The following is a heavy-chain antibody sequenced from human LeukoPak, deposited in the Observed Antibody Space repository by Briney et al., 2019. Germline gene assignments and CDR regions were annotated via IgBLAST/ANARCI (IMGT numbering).Heavy chain of an antibody. Sequence: GGSLRLSCAASGFTFSSYDMHWVRQATGKGLEWVSGIGTAGDTYYPDSVKGRFTISRENVKNSLYLQMNSLRAGDTAVYYCAGGAVAGTLDAFDIWGQGTMVTVSS. J-gene: IGHJ3*02. D-gene: IGHD6-19*01. CDR3: AGGAVAGTLDAFDI. CDR2: IGTAGDT. CDR1: GFTFSSYD. V-gene: IGHV3-13*01.